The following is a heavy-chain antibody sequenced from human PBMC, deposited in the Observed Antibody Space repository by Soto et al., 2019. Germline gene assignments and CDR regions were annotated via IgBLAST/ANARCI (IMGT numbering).Heavy chain of an antibody. J-gene: IGHJ6*02. CDR1: GYTFTGDY. CDR3: ARETFPGYYYDSSGSYGMDV. V-gene: IGHV1-2*02. Sequence: ASVKVSCKASGYTFTGDYMHWVRQAPGQGLEWMGWINPNSGGTNYAQKFQGRVTMTRDTSISTAYMELSRLRSVDTAVYYCARETFPGYYYDSSGSYGMDVWGQGTTVTVSS. D-gene: IGHD3-22*01. CDR2: INPNSGGT.